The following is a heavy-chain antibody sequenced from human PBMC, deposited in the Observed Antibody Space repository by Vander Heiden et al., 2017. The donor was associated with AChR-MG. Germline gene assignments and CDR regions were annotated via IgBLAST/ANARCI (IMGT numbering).Heavy chain of an antibody. CDR1: GFTFSSYA. V-gene: IGHV3-23*01. Sequence: EVQLLESGGGLVQPGGSLRLSCAASGFTFSSYAMSWVRQAPGKGLEWVSAISGSGGSTYYADSVKGRFTISRDNSKNTLYLQMNSLRAEDTAVYYCANLGGTPQWGYDAFDIWGQGTMVTVSS. CDR2: ISGSGGST. J-gene: IGHJ3*02. CDR3: ANLGGTPQWGYDAFDI. D-gene: IGHD2-15*01.